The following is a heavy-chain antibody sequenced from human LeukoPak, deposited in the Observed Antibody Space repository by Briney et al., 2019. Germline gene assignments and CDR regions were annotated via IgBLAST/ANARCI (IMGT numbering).Heavy chain of an antibody. Sequence: PGGSLRLSCAASGFTFSSYEMNWVRQAPGKGLEWVSYISSSGSTIYYADSVKGRFTISRDNSKNTLYLQMNSLRAEDTAVYYCAKDSGGVHGDAFDIWGQGTMVTVSS. J-gene: IGHJ3*02. V-gene: IGHV3-48*03. D-gene: IGHD3-16*01. CDR1: GFTFSSYE. CDR2: ISSSGSTI. CDR3: AKDSGGVHGDAFDI.